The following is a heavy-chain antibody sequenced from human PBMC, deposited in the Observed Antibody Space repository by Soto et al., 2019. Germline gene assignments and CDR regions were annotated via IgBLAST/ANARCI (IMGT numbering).Heavy chain of an antibody. CDR1: CGSFIGYY. CDR3: ARGGSGWYRGSWFDP. V-gene: IGHV4-34*01. J-gene: IGHJ5*02. Sequence: PSETLSLTCAFYCGSFIGYYWSWIRQPPGKGLEWIGEINHSGSTNYNPSLKSRVTISVDTSKNQFSLKLSPVTAADTAVYYCARGGSGWYRGSWFDPWGQGTLVTVSS. CDR2: INHSGST. D-gene: IGHD6-19*01.